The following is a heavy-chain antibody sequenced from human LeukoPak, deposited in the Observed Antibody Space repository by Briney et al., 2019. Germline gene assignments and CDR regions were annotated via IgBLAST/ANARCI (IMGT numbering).Heavy chain of an antibody. CDR3: ARDQSHSSSWYSLYYYYYMDV. J-gene: IGHJ6*03. CDR1: GYTFTSYY. Sequence: GASVKVSCKASGYTFTSYYMHWVRQAPGQGLEWMGIINPSGGSTSYAQKFQGRVTMTRDTSTSTVYMELSSLRSEDTAVYYCARDQSHSSSWYSLYYYYYMDVWGKGTTVTVSS. V-gene: IGHV1-46*01. D-gene: IGHD6-13*01. CDR2: INPSGGST.